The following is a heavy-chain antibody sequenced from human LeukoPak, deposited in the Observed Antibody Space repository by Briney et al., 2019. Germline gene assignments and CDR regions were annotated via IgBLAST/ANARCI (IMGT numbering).Heavy chain of an antibody. CDR1: GFTFSSDA. CDR2: ISGSVGST. D-gene: IGHD6-13*01. CDR3: AKDRGLRVGSSWLYCYYGMDV. J-gene: IGHJ6*02. V-gene: IGHV3-23*01. Sequence: SGGSLRLSCAASGFTFSSDAMSWGRQAPGKGLEWVSAISGSVGSTYYADSSKGPLPITSANSKTTLYLQMTRLRAEDTAVYYCAKDRGLRVGSSWLYCYYGMDVWGQGTPVTVSS.